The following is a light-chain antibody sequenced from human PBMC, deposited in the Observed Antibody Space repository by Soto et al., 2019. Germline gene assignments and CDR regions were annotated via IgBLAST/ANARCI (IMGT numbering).Light chain of an antibody. CDR1: QSVSSSY. CDR3: QQHGSSPRT. J-gene: IGKJ1*01. CDR2: GAS. V-gene: IGKV3-20*01. Sequence: EIVLTQSPGTLSLSPGERATLSCRASQSVSSSYLAWYQQKPGQAPRRLIYGASSRATGIPDRFSGSGSGTDFTLTISRLEPEDFAVYYCQQHGSSPRTFGQGTKVEIK.